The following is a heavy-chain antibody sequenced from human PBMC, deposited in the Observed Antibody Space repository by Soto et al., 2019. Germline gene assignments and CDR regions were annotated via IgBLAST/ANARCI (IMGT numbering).Heavy chain of an antibody. V-gene: IGHV1-69*01. CDR2: IIPYYNTL. J-gene: IGHJ4*02. Sequence: QAQVVQSGAEVRKPGSSVKLSCKASEGTFNSYAIAWVRQAPGQGLEWMGGIIPYYNTLNYAQKFQYRVTITADDSTNTVYMELSSLRSDVTAVYFCASGASRWYPYFFDSWAQGTLVTVSS. CDR1: EGTFNSYA. D-gene: IGHD6-13*01. CDR3: ASGASRWYPYFFDS.